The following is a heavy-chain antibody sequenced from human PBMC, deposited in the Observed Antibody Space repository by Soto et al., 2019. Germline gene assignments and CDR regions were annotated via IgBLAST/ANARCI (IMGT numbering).Heavy chain of an antibody. J-gene: IGHJ4*02. D-gene: IGHD3-22*01. V-gene: IGHV1-8*01. CDR3: ASGDWNYDSSGYSLRFDY. CDR1: GYTFTSYD. CDR2: MNPNSGNT. Sequence: QVQLVQSGAEVKKPGASVKVSCKASGYTFTSYDINWVRQATGQGLEWMGWMNPNSGNTGYAQKFQGRVTMTRNTSISTAYMELSSLRSEDTAVYYCASGDWNYDSSGYSLRFDYWGQGTLVTVSS.